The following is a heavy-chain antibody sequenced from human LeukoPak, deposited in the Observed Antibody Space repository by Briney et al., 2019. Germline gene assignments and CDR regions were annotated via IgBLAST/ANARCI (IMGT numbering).Heavy chain of an antibody. Sequence: TSETLSLTCTVSGGSISSYYWSWIRQPPGKGLEWIGYIYYSGSTNYNPSLKSRVTISVDTSENQLSLKLSSVTAADTAVYYCAREVEEAARGDYWGQGTLVTVSS. CDR2: IYYSGST. V-gene: IGHV4-59*01. CDR1: GGSISSYY. CDR3: AREVEEAARGDY. D-gene: IGHD6-6*01. J-gene: IGHJ4*02.